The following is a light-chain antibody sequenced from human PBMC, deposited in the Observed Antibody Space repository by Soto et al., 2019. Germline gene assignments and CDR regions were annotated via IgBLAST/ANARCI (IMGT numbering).Light chain of an antibody. CDR1: QSVSSSY. CDR3: QQRSNWPT. V-gene: IGKV3D-20*02. CDR2: GAS. J-gene: IGKJ1*01. Sequence: EIVLTHSPGTLSLSPWERATLSCTASQSVSSSYLAWYQHKPVQAPRLLIYGASTRATGIPARFSGSGSGTEFTLTISSLEPEDFAVYYCQQRSNWPTFGHGTKVDIK.